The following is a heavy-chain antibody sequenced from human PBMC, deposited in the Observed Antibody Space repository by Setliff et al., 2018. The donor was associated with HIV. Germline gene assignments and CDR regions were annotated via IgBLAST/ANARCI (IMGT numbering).Heavy chain of an antibody. CDR2: VYYSGST. Sequence: SETLSLTCTVSGVSTSSSSYYWGWIRQPPGKGLDWIGYVYYSGSTYYSPSLKSRLTISVDTSKNHFSLRLNSVTAADTAVYYCARHAVPHYYDSSGPSWGPGTLVTVSS. CDR3: ARHAVPHYYDSSGPS. CDR1: GVSTSSSSYY. V-gene: IGHV4-39*01. D-gene: IGHD3-22*01. J-gene: IGHJ5*02.